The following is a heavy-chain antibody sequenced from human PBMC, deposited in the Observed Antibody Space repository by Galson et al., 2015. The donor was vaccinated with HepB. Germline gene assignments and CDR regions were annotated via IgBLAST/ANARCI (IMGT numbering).Heavy chain of an antibody. CDR1: GYTFTSYG. V-gene: IGHV1-18*01. J-gene: IGHJ3*02. CDR3: ERDAPGIVVVPADIPGDDAFDI. CDR2: ISAYNGNT. D-gene: IGHD2-2*02. Sequence: PVKVSCKASGYTFTSYGISWVRQAPGQGLEWMGWISAYNGNTNYAQKLQGRVTMTTDTSTSTAYMELRSLRSDDTAVYYCERDAPGIVVVPADIPGDDAFDIWGQVTMVTVSS.